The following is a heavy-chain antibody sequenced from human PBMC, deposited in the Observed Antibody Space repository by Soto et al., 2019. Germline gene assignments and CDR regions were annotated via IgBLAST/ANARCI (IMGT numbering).Heavy chain of an antibody. CDR2: IKSKTDGGTT. CDR1: GFTVSNAW. J-gene: IGHJ6*04. V-gene: IGHV3-15*07. CDR3: TTDPFGVSHDYYYPGMDV. Sequence: PGGSLRLSCAASGFTVSNAWMNGFRQAPGKGLEWVGRIKSKTDGGTTDYAAPVKGRFTISRDDSKNTLYLQMNSLKTEDTAVYYCTTDPFGVSHDYYYPGMDVRRKGTTVPVSS. D-gene: IGHD3-16*01.